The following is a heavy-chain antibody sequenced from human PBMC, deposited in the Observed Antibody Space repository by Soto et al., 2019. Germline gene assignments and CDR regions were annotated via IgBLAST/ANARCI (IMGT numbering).Heavy chain of an antibody. Sequence: GGFRQAPGQGLEWVSAVSPSGDTTWYADSVKGRLTISRDNWKDTIYLQMNSLRVDDSALYFCAIDRSIWFLNLLVRRSLV. CDR2: VSPSGDTT. V-gene: IGHV3-23*01. CDR3: AIDRSIWFLNL. D-gene: IGHD3-10*01. J-gene: IGHJ2*01.